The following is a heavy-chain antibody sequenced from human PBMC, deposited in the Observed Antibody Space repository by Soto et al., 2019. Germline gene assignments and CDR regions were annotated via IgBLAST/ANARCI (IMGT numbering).Heavy chain of an antibody. J-gene: IGHJ5*02. V-gene: IGHV4-59*01. CDR1: GGSISSYY. CDR3: AIVRGYSSSWYWFDP. CDR2: IYYSGST. Sequence: PSETLSLTCTVSGGSISSYYWSWIRQPPGKGLEWIGYIYYSGSTNYNPSLKSRVTISVDTSKNQFSLKLSSVTAADTAVYYCAIVRGYSSSWYWFDPWGQGTLVTVSS. D-gene: IGHD6-13*01.